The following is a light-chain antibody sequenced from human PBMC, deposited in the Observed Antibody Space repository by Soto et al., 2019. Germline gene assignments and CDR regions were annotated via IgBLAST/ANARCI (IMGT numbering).Light chain of an antibody. CDR3: QQYGDWPLT. CDR2: ATS. J-gene: IGKJ4*01. CDR1: QSVGNN. V-gene: IGKV3-15*01. Sequence: EIVVTQSPATLSVSPGERATLSCRASQSVGNNFAWYQQKPGQAPRLVIFATSTRATGVPARFSGSGSGTEFPLTISSLQSEDFAVYYCQQYGDWPLTFGGGAKVEIE.